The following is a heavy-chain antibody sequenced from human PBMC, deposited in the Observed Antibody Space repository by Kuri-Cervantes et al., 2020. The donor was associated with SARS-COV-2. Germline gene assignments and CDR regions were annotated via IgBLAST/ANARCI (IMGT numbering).Heavy chain of an antibody. Sequence: SVKVSCKASGGTFISSAVNWVRLAPGQGLEWVGGITPVLGGTTYAQKFQGRVTITADRSTNSAYMELGSLTSDDTAVYYCAKGGYSCYKNLLYYYYAMDAWGQGTTVTVSS. CDR1: GGTFISSA. CDR3: AKGGYSCYKNLLYYYYAMDA. V-gene: IGHV1-69*10. J-gene: IGHJ6*02. D-gene: IGHD5-12*01. CDR2: ITPVLGGT.